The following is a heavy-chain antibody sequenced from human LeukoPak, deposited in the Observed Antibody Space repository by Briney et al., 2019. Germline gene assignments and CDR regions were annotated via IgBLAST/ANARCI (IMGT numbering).Heavy chain of an antibody. V-gene: IGHV3-23*01. CDR3: AKRESSSSWYNYFDY. J-gene: IGHJ4*02. D-gene: IGHD6-13*01. CDR1: GFNFSNYA. CDR2: ISPSADST. Sequence: GGSLRLSCAASGFNFSNYAMSWVRQAPGKGLEWVSAISPSADSTSYADSVKGRFAISRDNSKNTVYLQMDSLRAEDTAVYYCAKRESSSSWYNYFDYWGQGTLVTVSS.